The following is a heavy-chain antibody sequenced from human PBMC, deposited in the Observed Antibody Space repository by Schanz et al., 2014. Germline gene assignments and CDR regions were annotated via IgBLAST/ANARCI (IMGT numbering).Heavy chain of an antibody. D-gene: IGHD2-2*01. CDR3: ARVPQSQLLIGAFDI. V-gene: IGHV1-46*01. CDR2: INPRAGST. J-gene: IGHJ3*02. CDR1: GYTFTSYY. Sequence: QVQLVQSGAEVKKPGASANISCKASGYTFTSYYMHWVRQAPGQGIEWMGIINPRAGSTSYAQKSQASVTVTREVSTRKVYMDLSSLRSEDTAVYYCARVPQSQLLIGAFDIWGQGTMVTVSP.